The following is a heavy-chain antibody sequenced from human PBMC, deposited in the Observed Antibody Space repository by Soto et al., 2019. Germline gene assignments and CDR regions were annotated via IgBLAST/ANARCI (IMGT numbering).Heavy chain of an antibody. D-gene: IGHD6-13*01. CDR1: GFTFSSHA. J-gene: IGHJ1*01. Sequence: GGSLRLSCAASGFTFSSHAMHWVRQAPGKGLEWVAVISYDGSNKYYADSVKGRFTISRDNSKNTLYLDMNSLRAEDTAVYYCARVDGSSWSADEYFQHWGQGTLVTVSS. CDR2: ISYDGSNK. V-gene: IGHV3-30-3*01. CDR3: ARVDGSSWSADEYFQH.